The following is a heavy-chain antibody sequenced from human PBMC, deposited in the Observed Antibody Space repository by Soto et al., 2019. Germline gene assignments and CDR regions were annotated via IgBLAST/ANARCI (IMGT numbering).Heavy chain of an antibody. J-gene: IGHJ4*02. Sequence: EVALVESGGGLVQPGGSLRLSCIASTFTFSYHAMHWVRQAPGKGLEYVSAISATGAATYYTDSVKGRFTISRDNSKLTLYLQMGSLRSEDTAVYYCARDLNRDTIYWGQGALVTVSS. CDR2: ISATGAAT. D-gene: IGHD3-3*01. V-gene: IGHV3-64*07. CDR3: ARDLNRDTIY. CDR1: TFTFSYHA.